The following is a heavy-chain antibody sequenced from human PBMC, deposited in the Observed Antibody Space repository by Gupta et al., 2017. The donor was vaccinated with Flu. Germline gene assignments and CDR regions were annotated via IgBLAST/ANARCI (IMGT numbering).Heavy chain of an antibody. CDR3: AKASYYDILTGYLYYFDY. J-gene: IGHJ4*02. Sequence: GKGLEWVSAISGSGGSTYYADSVKGRFTISRDNSKNTLYLQMNSLRAEDTAVYYCAKASYYDILTGYLYYFDYWGQGTLVTVSS. CDR2: ISGSGGST. V-gene: IGHV3-23*01. D-gene: IGHD3-9*01.